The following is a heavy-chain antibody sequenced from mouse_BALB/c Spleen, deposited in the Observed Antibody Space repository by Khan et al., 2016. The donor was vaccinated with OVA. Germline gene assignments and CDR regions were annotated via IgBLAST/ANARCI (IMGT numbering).Heavy chain of an antibody. CDR3: ARLGNS. D-gene: IGHD2-1*01. V-gene: IGHV5-6*01. CDR1: GFTFSSYG. J-gene: IGHJ3*01. Sequence: EVELVESGGDLVKPGGSLKLSCAASGFTFSSYGMSWVRQTPDKRLEWVATTTSGGSYTYYPDSVKGRFTISRDNAKNTLYLQMTSLKSEATAMYYCARLGNSWGQGTMVTVSA. CDR2: TTSGGSYT.